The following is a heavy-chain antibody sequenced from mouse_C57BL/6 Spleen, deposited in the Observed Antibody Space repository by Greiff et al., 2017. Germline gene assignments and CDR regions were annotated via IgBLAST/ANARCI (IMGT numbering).Heavy chain of an antibody. D-gene: IGHD1-1*01. V-gene: IGHV5-17*01. CDR1: GFTFSDYG. J-gene: IGHJ4*01. CDR2: ISSGSSTI. CDR3: ARGGYYGSRQYNYAMDY. Sequence: EVKLMESGGGLVKPGGSLKLSCAASGFTFSDYGMHWVRQAPEKGLEWVAYISSGSSTIYYADTVKGRFTISRDNAKNTLFLQMTSLRSEDTAMYYCARGGYYGSRQYNYAMDYWGQGTSVTVSS.